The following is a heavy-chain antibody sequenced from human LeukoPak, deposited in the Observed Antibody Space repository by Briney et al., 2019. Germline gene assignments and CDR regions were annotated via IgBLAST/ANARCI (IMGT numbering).Heavy chain of an antibody. D-gene: IGHD2-2*01. CDR1: GGTFTSYV. J-gene: IGHJ6*04. V-gene: IGHV1-69*06. Sequence: ASVRVSCKASGGTFTSYVISWVRQAPGQGLEWMGGIIPIFGTANYAQKFQGRVTITADKSTSTAYMELSSLRSEDTAVYCCARVPLWCSSTSCYGDYYYGMDVWGKGTTVTVPS. CDR3: ARVPLWCSSTSCYGDYYYGMDV. CDR2: IIPIFGTA.